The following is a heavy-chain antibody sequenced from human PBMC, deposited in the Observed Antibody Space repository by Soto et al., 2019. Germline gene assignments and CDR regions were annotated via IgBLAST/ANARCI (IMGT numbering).Heavy chain of an antibody. CDR1: GGSISTYY. V-gene: IGHV4-59*12. D-gene: IGHD6-6*01. J-gene: IGHJ4*02. Sequence: SETLSLTCTVSGGSISTYYWSWIRQPPGKGLEWIGSIYYSGNTNYNPSLKSRVTMSVDMSKNQFSLKLSSVTAADTAVYYCARDLEYSSSFSIPRPRYYFDYWGQGTLVTVSS. CDR2: IYYSGNT. CDR3: ARDLEYSSSFSIPRPRYYFDY.